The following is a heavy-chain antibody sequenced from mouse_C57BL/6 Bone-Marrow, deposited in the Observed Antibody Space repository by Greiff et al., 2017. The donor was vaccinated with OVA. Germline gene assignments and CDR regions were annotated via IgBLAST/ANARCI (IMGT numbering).Heavy chain of an antibody. CDR2: IYPRSGNT. CDR3: ARVQYSTYWYFDV. CDR1: GYTFTSYG. J-gene: IGHJ1*03. V-gene: IGHV1-81*01. Sequence: VQLQQSGAELARPGASVKLSCKASGYTFTSYGISWVKQRTGQGLEWIGEIYPRSGNTYYNEKFKGKATLTADKSSSTAYMELRSLTSEDSAVYFCARVQYSTYWYFDVWGTGTTVTVSS. D-gene: IGHD1-1*01.